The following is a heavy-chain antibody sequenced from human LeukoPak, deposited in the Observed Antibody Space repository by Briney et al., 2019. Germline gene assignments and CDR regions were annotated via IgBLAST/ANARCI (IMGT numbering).Heavy chain of an antibody. D-gene: IGHD3-22*01. Sequence: GASVKVSCKASGYTFTSYGISWVRQAPGQGLEWMGWISAYNGNTNYAQKLQGRVTMTTDTSTSTAYMELRSLRSDDTAVYYCAGKKYYYDSSGYYRAFDYWGQGTLVTVSS. CDR2: ISAYNGNT. CDR1: GYTFTSYG. J-gene: IGHJ4*02. V-gene: IGHV1-18*01. CDR3: AGKKYYYDSSGYYRAFDY.